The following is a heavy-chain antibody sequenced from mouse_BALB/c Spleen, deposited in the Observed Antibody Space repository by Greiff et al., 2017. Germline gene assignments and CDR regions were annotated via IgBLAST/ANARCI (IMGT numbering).Heavy chain of an antibody. CDR2: ISSGSSTI. CDR1: GFTFSSFG. V-gene: IGHV5-17*02. Sequence: EVNVVESGGGLVQPGGSLILSCAASGFTFSSFGMYWVRQAPEKGLEWVAYISSGSSTIYYADTVKGRFTISRDDTKYTLFLQMTSLRSEDTAMYYCASRLPYYFEYWGQGTTHPVSA. J-gene: IGHJ2*01. CDR3: ASRLPYYFEY. D-gene: IGHD5-5*01.